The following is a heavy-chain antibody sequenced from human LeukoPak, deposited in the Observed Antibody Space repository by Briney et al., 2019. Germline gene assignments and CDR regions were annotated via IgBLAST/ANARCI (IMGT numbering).Heavy chain of an antibody. CDR3: ATDGAGFDT. Sequence: GGSLRLSCAASGFTFNDYYMSWIRQAPGKGLEWLSYINIGGTNTHYADSVKGRFTISRDNAKKFLYLEMNNLRAEDTGVYYCATDGAGFDTWGQGVLVTVSS. CDR2: INIGGTNT. J-gene: IGHJ5*02. V-gene: IGHV3-11*01. CDR1: GFTFNDYY.